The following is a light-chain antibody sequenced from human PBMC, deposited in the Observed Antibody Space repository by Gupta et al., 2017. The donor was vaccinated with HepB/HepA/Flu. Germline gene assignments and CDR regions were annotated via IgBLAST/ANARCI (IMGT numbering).Light chain of an antibody. J-gene: IGLJ2*01. CDR3: CSYAGSYTQSVI. V-gene: IGLV2-11*01. Sequence: QSALTQPRSVSGSPGQSVTISCTGTSSDVGDYNYVSWYQQHPGKAPKVMIYDVSKRPSGVPDRFSGSKSGNTASPTISGLQAEDEADYYCCSYAGSYTQSVIFGGGAKLTVL. CDR2: DVS. CDR1: SSDVGDYNY.